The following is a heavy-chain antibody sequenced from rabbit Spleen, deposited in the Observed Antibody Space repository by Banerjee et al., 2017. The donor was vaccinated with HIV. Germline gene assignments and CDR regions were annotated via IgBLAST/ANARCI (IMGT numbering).Heavy chain of an antibody. J-gene: IGHJ4*01. CDR2: INIVTGRS. CDR1: GVSLNDKDV. CDR3: ARDLVDAIGWNFNL. V-gene: IGHV1S45*01. Sequence: QEQLVESGGDLVQPEGSLTLTCTASGVSLNDKDVMCWVRQAPGKGLEWIACINIVTGRSVYARWAKGRFTMSRTSSTTVTLQMTGLTVADTATYFCARDLVDAIGWNFNLWGPGTLVTVS. D-gene: IGHD6-1*01.